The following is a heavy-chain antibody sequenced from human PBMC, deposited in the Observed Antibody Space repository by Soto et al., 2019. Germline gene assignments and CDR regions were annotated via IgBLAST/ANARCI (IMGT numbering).Heavy chain of an antibody. Sequence: ESLKISCKTSGYTFTTYWVGWLRQRPGEGLEWMGIIYPSDSDTRYSPSFQGDVMFSVDKSLETAYLEWRSLKTSDTAVYFCARGAGPKVPFQYWAQAIQVTVS. CDR1: GYTFTTYW. CDR3: ARGAGPKVPFQY. CDR2: IYPSDSDT. V-gene: IGHV5-51*01. J-gene: IGHJ4*02.